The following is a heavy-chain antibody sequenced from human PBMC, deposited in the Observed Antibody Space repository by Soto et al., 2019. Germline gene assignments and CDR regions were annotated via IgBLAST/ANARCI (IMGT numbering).Heavy chain of an antibody. CDR3: AREDAFYGSGNYYNWFDP. V-gene: IGHV4-59*12. CDR2: IYYSGST. Sequence: SETLSLTCTVSGGSISSYYWSWIRQPPGKGLEWIGDIYYSGSTNYNPSLKSPVTISVDTSKNQFSLKLRSVTASDTSVYSFAREDAFYGSGNYYNWFDPWGQGTLVTVSS. J-gene: IGHJ5*02. D-gene: IGHD3-10*01. CDR1: GGSISSYY.